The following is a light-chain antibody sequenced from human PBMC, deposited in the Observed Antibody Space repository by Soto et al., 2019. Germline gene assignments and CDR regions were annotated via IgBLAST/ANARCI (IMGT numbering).Light chain of an antibody. CDR2: GAS. Sequence: EIVMTQSPATLSVSPGERATLSCRASQSVGTYLAWYQQKPGQAPRLLIYGASTRAAGISPRFSGGGSGTEFTLTISSLQSEDFAVYYCQQYNDWPRTFGQGTKVGTK. CDR1: QSVGTY. CDR3: QQYNDWPRT. V-gene: IGKV3-15*01. J-gene: IGKJ1*01.